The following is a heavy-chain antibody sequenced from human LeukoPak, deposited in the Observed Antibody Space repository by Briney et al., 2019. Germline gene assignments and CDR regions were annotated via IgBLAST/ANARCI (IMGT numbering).Heavy chain of an antibody. D-gene: IGHD3-10*02. CDR2: ISSSSSYI. V-gene: IGHV3-21*01. J-gene: IGHJ6*04. Sequence: PGGSLRLACAASGFTFSSYSMNWVRQAPGKGLEWVSSISSSSSYIYYADSVKGRFTISRDNAKNSLYLQMNSLRAEDTAVYYCAELGITMIGGVWGKGTAVTISS. CDR1: GFTFSSYS. CDR3: AELGITMIGGV.